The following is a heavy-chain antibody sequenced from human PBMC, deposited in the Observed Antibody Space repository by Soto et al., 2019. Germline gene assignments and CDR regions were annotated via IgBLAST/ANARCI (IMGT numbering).Heavy chain of an antibody. CDR2: ISAYNGNT. V-gene: IGHV1-18*01. Sequence: ASVKVSCKASGYTFTSDGISWVRQAPGQGLEWMGWISAYNGNTNYAQKLQGRVTMTTDTSTSTAYMELRSLRSDDTAVYYCARVIFYVVRGDDAFDIWGQGTMVTVSS. D-gene: IGHD3-10*01. CDR3: ARVIFYVVRGDDAFDI. J-gene: IGHJ3*02. CDR1: GYTFTSDG.